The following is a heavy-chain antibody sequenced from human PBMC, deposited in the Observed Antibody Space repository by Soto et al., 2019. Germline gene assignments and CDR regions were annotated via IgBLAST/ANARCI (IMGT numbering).Heavy chain of an antibody. CDR1: GGSISSYY. Sequence: QVQLQESSPGLVKPSETLSLTCTVSGGSISSYYWSWIRQPPGKGLEWIGYIYYSGSTNYNPSLKSRVTISVDTSKNQFSLKLSSVTAADTAVYYCARGASWGGVDYWGQGTLVTVSS. D-gene: IGHD3-16*01. J-gene: IGHJ4*02. V-gene: IGHV4-59*01. CDR2: IYYSGST. CDR3: ARGASWGGVDY.